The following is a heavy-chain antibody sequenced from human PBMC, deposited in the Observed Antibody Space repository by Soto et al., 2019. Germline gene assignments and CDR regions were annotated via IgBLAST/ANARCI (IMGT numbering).Heavy chain of an antibody. CDR3: ARINCARGDYYGSGSPFYYFDY. J-gene: IGHJ4*02. D-gene: IGHD3-10*01. CDR1: GFSLKKKGMC. V-gene: IGHV2-70*11. Sequence: EIVRATRRVKLAYTVGGFSLKKKGMCVSWIRQPPGKALEWLARIDWDDDKYYSTSLKTRLTISKDTSKNQVVLTMTNMDPVDTATYYCARINCARGDYYGSGSPFYYFDYWGQGTLVTVSS. CDR2: IDWDDDK.